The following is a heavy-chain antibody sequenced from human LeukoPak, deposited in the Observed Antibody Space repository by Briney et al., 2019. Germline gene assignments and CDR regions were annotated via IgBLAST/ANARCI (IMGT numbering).Heavy chain of an antibody. D-gene: IGHD6-6*01. CDR3: TRTYSSSSIDY. Sequence: SETLSLTCTVSGGSISTYYWSWIRQPPGKGLEWLGYIFYTGSTNYNPSLKSRVTMSIDTSKNQFSLQLSSVTAADTAVYYCTRTYSSSSIDYWGQGALDTVSS. CDR2: IFYTGST. CDR1: GGSISTYY. V-gene: IGHV4-59*01. J-gene: IGHJ4*02.